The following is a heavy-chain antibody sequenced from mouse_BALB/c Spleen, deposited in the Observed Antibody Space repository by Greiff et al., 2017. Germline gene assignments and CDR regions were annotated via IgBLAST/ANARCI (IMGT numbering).Heavy chain of an antibody. J-gene: IGHJ1*01. CDR1: GFTFSSYY. V-gene: IGHV5-6-2*01. D-gene: IGHD2-1*01. Sequence: EVKLVESGGGLVKLGGSLKLSCAASGFTFSSYYMSWVRQTPEKRLELVAAINSNGGSTYYPDTVKGRFTISRDNAKNTLYLQMSSLKSEDTALYYCANTYGNYGGFDVWGAGTTVTVSS. CDR3: ANTYGNYGGFDV. CDR2: INSNGGST.